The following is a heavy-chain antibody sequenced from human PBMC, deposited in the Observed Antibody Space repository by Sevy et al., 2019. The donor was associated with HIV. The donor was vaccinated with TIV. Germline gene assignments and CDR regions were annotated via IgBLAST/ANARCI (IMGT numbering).Heavy chain of an antibody. Sequence: SETLSLTCNVSGVSITRSYWNWIRQTPGKGLVWIAFVYYTGKTNYNPSLKSRVTVSLDTSKSQFSLKLSSVTAADTAVYYCARGGAGRQFDYYYYMDVWGKGTTVTVSS. J-gene: IGHJ6*03. D-gene: IGHD6-6*01. CDR2: VYYTGKT. CDR1: GVSITRSY. V-gene: IGHV4-59*01. CDR3: ARGGAGRQFDYYYYMDV.